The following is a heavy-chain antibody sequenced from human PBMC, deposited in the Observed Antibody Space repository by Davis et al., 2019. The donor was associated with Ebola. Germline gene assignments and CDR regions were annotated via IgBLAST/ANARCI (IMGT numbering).Heavy chain of an antibody. CDR3: ARVRDAVCFERLCHYYYYYMDV. CDR1: GYTFTSYG. Sequence: ASVKVSCKASGYTFTSYGISWVRQAPGQGLEWMGWISAYNGNTNYAQKLQGRVTMTTDTSTSTAYMELRSLRSDDTAVYYCARVRDAVCFERLCHYYYYYMDVWGKGTTVTVSS. D-gene: IGHD3-3*01. CDR2: ISAYNGNT. J-gene: IGHJ6*03. V-gene: IGHV1-18*01.